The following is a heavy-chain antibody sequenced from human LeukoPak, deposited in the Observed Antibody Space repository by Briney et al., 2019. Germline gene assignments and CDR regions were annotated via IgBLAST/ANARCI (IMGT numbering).Heavy chain of an antibody. Sequence: SETLSLTXTVSGGSTSSSSYYWRWIRQPPGKGLEWIGSIYYSGSTYYNPSLKSRVTISVDTSKNQFSLKLSSVTAAGTAVYYCAIVRHIAARPNYYYYMDVWGKGATVTVSS. CDR3: AIVRHIAARPNYYYYMDV. CDR1: GGSTSSSSYY. D-gene: IGHD6-6*01. V-gene: IGHV4-39*01. CDR2: IYYSGST. J-gene: IGHJ6*03.